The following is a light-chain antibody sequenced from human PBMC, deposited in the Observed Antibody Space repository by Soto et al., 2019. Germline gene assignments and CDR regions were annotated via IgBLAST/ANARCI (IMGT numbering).Light chain of an antibody. CDR2: ATS. CDR1: QNIRSY. V-gene: IGKV1-39*01. J-gene: IGKJ1*01. Sequence: DVPMTQSPSPLSASVGDRVTITCRASQNIRSYLNWYQQKPGKAPQLLIYATSSLQTGVPSRFSASGSGTDFSLVISDLQPEDSATYYCQQGYSSRWTSGRGTKVEI. CDR3: QQGYSSRWT.